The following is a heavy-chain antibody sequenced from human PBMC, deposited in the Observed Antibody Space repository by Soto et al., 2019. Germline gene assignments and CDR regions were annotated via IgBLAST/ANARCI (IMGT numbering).Heavy chain of an antibody. CDR3: ATIRLNPTTRARLHSMRYYYGMDV. J-gene: IGHJ6*02. CDR1: GGSFSGYY. V-gene: IGHV4-34*01. CDR2: INHSGSP. D-gene: IGHD1-7*01. Sequence: SETLSLTCAVYGGSFSGYYWSWIRQPPGKGLEWTGEINHSGSPNYNPSLKSRVTISVDTSKNQFSLKLSSVTAADTAVYYCATIRLNPTTRARLHSMRYYYGMDVWGQGTTVTVSS.